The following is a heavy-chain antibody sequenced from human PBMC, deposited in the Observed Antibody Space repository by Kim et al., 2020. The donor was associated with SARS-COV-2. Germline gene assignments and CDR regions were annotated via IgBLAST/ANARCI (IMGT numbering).Heavy chain of an antibody. V-gene: IGHV3-11*01. CDR1: GFTFSDYY. Sequence: GGSLRLSCAASGFTFSDYYMSWIRQAPGKGLEWVSYISSSGSTIYYADSVKGRFTISRDNAKNSLYLQMNSLRAEDTAVYYCARVAEGGSWAPFDIWGQGTMVTVSS. CDR2: ISSSGSTI. D-gene: IGHD1-26*01. J-gene: IGHJ3*02. CDR3: ARVAEGGSWAPFDI.